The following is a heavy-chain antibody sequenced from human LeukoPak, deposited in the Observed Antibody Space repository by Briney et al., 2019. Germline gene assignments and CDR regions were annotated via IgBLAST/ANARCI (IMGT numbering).Heavy chain of an antibody. J-gene: IGHJ4*02. V-gene: IGHV1-2*02. D-gene: IGHD3-9*01. CDR3: ARSPHILTGENFDY. CDR1: GYTFTGYY. Sequence: ASVKVSCQASGYTFTGYYMHWVRQAPGQGLEWMGWINPNHGDTNYAQKFQDRVSMTRDTSISTAYMHLSRLRSADTAVYYCARSPHILTGENFDYWGQGTLLTVSS. CDR2: INPNHGDT.